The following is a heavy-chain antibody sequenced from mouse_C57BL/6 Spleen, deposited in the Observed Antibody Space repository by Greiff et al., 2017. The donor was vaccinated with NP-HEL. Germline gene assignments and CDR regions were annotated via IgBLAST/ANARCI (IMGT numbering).Heavy chain of an antibody. Sequence: QVQLQQSGAELMKPGASVKLSCKATGYTFTGYWIEWVKQRPGHGLEWIGEILPGSGSTNYNEKFKGKATFTADTSSNTAYMQLSSLTTEDSAIYYCAKRGTTVVATGYFDYWGQGTTLTVSS. CDR3: AKRGTTVVATGYFDY. CDR1: GYTFTGYW. D-gene: IGHD1-1*01. J-gene: IGHJ2*01. CDR2: ILPGSGST. V-gene: IGHV1-9*01.